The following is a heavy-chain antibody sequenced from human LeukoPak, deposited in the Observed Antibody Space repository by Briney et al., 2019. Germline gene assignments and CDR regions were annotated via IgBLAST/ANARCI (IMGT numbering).Heavy chain of an antibody. Sequence: GGSLRLSCAASGFTSTNAWMTWVRQAPGKGLEWVGRVKTKTDGWTTGYAAPVNGRFTISRDDSRSTLYLQMNSLKTEDTAVYYCTTGPYWGQGTLVTVSS. V-gene: IGHV3-15*01. CDR2: VKTKTDGWTT. CDR3: TTGPY. CDR1: GFTSTNAW. J-gene: IGHJ4*02.